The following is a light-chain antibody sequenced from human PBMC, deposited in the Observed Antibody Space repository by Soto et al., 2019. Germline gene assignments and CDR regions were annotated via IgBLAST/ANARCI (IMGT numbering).Light chain of an antibody. CDR3: QQRRSWPRT. V-gene: IGKV3-11*01. CDR1: QTVDSY. CDR2: DIS. Sequence: EIVLTQSPATLSLSPGERATLSCRASQTVDSYLAWYQQKPGQAPRLLIHDISERATGIPARFSGSGSGTDFTLTISSLEPEDFAVYYCQQRRSWPRTCGQGTKVEIK. J-gene: IGKJ1*01.